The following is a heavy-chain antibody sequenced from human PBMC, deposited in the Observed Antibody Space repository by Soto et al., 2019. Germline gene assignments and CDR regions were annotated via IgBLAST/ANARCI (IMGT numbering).Heavy chain of an antibody. Sequence: SETLSLTCAVYGGSFSAYYWSWVRQPPGKGLEWIGEIIHSESAKYNPSLKSRVTISVDTSKNQFSLKLSSVTAADTAVYYCARQRPTDGRWEFANYYGMDVWGQGTPVTVSS. CDR2: IIHSESA. V-gene: IGHV4-34*12. D-gene: IGHD1-26*01. CDR3: ARQRPTDGRWEFANYYGMDV. CDR1: GGSFSAYY. J-gene: IGHJ6*02.